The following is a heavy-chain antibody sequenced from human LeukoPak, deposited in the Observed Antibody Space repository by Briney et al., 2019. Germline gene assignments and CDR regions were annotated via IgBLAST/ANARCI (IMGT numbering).Heavy chain of an antibody. CDR1: GDSISSSTYY. D-gene: IGHD5-18*01. Sequence: SETLSLTCTVSGDSISSSTYYWGWIRQLPGKGLEWIGNIYYSGSTYYNPSLKSRVTISVDTSKNQFSLKLSSVTAADTAVYYCARTRGYSYGYPDYWGQGTLVTVSS. CDR3: ARTRGYSYGYPDY. CDR2: IYYSGST. J-gene: IGHJ4*02. V-gene: IGHV4-39*07.